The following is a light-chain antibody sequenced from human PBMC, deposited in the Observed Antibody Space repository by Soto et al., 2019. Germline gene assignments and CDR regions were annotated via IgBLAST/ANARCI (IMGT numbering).Light chain of an antibody. V-gene: IGLV2-23*01. CDR3: CSYAGSSTPVV. CDR2: EGS. Sequence: QSALTQPASVSGSPGQSITISCTGTSSDVGSYNLVSWYQQHPGKAPKLMIYEGSKRPSGVANRFSGSKSGNTASLTISGLQAEDDADYYCCSYAGSSTPVVFGGGTKSPS. CDR1: SSDVGSYNL. J-gene: IGLJ2*01.